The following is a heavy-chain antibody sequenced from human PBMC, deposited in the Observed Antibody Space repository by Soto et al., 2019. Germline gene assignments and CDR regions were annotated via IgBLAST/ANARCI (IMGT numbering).Heavy chain of an antibody. V-gene: IGHV3-30-3*01. D-gene: IGHD5-18*01. CDR2: ISYDGSNK. CDR1: GFTFSSYA. Sequence: LRLSCAASGFTFSSYAMHWVRQAPGKGLEWVAVISYDGSNKYYADSVKGRFTISRDNSKNTLYLQMNSLRAEDTAVYYCARDRRYSYARWIPFSMDVWGQGTTVTVSS. CDR3: ARDRRYSYARWIPFSMDV. J-gene: IGHJ6*02.